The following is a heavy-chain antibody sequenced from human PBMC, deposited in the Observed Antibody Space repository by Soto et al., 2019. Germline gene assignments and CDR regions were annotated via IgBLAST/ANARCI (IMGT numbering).Heavy chain of an antibody. Sequence: GGSLRLSCAASGFTFSSYAMSWVRQAPGKGLEWVSAISGSGGSTYYADSVKGRFTISRDNSKNTLYLQMNSLRAEDTAVYYCAKDFYYYGSGSYMDVWGKGTTVTVSS. CDR1: GFTFSSYA. CDR3: AKDFYYYGSGSYMDV. J-gene: IGHJ6*03. D-gene: IGHD3-10*01. CDR2: ISGSGGST. V-gene: IGHV3-23*01.